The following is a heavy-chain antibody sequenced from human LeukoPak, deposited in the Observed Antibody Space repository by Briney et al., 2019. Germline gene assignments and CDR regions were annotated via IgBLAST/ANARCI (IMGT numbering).Heavy chain of an antibody. Sequence: PSETLSLTCTVSGGSISSYYWSWIRQPPGKGLEWIGYIYYSGSTNYNPSLKSRVTISVDTSKNQFSLKLSSVTAADTAVYYCARVREEGYSGNYYFDYWGQGTLVTVSS. V-gene: IGHV4-59*01. J-gene: IGHJ4*02. CDR1: GGSISSYY. D-gene: IGHD1-26*01. CDR2: IYYSGST. CDR3: ARVREEGYSGNYYFDY.